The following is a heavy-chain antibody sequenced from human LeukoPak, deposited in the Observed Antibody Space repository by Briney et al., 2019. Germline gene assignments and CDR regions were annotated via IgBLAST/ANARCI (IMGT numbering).Heavy chain of an antibody. CDR1: GFTFSNAW. D-gene: IGHD3-22*01. V-gene: IGHV3-15*01. Sequence: PGGSLRLSCAASGFTFSNAWMSWVRQAPGKGLEWVGRIKSKTDGGTTDYAAPVKGRFTISRDDSKNTLYLQMNSLKTEDTAVYYCTTDDYYDSSGSFFDNWGQGTMVTVSS. CDR2: IKSKTDGGTT. CDR3: TTDDYYDSSGSFFDN. J-gene: IGHJ3*02.